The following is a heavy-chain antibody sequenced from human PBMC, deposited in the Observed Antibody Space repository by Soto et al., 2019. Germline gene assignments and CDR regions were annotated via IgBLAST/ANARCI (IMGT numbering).Heavy chain of an antibody. J-gene: IGHJ5*02. CDR3: ARVLRFTGGFDP. CDR1: GYTFTTYG. Sequence: SVKVSCKASGYTFTTYGISWVRQAPGQGLEWMGGIIPIFGTANYAQKFQGRVTITADESTSTAYMELSSLRSEDTAVYYCARVLRFTGGFDPWGQGTLVTVSS. D-gene: IGHD3-3*01. CDR2: IIPIFGTA. V-gene: IGHV1-69*13.